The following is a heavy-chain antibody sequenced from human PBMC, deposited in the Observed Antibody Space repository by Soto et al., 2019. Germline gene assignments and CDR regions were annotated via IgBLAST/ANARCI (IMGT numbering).Heavy chain of an antibody. CDR3: ARHIGSTWYGSLSG. V-gene: IGHV4-39*01. J-gene: IGHJ4*02. D-gene: IGHD6-13*01. Sequence: QLQLQESGPGLVKPSETLSLTCTVSGGSISSSYYYWGWIRQPPGKGLEWIGSIYYSGSTYSNPSLKSRVTISVDTSKNQFSLKLSSVTAADTAVYYCARHIGSTWYGSLSGWGQGTLVTVSS. CDR1: GGSISSSYYY. CDR2: IYYSGST.